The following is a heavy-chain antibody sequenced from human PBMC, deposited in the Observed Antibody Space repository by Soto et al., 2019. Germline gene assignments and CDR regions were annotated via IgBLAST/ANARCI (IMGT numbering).Heavy chain of an antibody. V-gene: IGHV1-69*01. Sequence: QVQLVQSGAEVKKPGSSVKVSCKASGGTFSSYAISWVRQAPGQGLEWMGGIIPIFGTANYAQRFQGRVTITADESTSTAYMELSSLRSEDTAVYYCASLPLYYDFWSGYGNYYYYGMDVWGQGTTVTVSS. J-gene: IGHJ6*02. CDR1: GGTFSSYA. CDR3: ASLPLYYDFWSGYGNYYYYGMDV. D-gene: IGHD3-3*01. CDR2: IIPIFGTA.